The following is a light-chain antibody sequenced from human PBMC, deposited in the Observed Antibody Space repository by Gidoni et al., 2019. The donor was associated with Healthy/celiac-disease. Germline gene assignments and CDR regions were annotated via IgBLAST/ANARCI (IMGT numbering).Light chain of an antibody. V-gene: IGLV3-1*01. CDR3: QAWDSSTVV. CDR1: KLGDKY. J-gene: IGLJ2*01. Sequence: YGLTQPPSVSVSPGQTASIPCSGDKLGDKYACWYQQKPGQSPVLVIYQDSKRPSGIPERFSGSNSGNTATLTISGTQAMDEADYYCQAWDSSTVVFGGGTKLTVL. CDR2: QDS.